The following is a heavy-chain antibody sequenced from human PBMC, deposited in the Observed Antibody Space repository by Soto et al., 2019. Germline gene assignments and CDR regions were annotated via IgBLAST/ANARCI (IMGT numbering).Heavy chain of an antibody. CDR1: GGSISNYY. J-gene: IGHJ4*02. V-gene: IGHV4-59*01. D-gene: IGHD2-21*02. Sequence: SETLSLTCTVSGGSISNYYWSWIRQSPGKGLEWIGYIYYSGRTYHNPSLKSRVTISVDTSKNQFSLKLTSVTAADTAVYYCARAAYCGDSCYYYFDYWGQGTLVTVSS. CDR2: IYYSGRT. CDR3: ARAAYCGDSCYYYFDY.